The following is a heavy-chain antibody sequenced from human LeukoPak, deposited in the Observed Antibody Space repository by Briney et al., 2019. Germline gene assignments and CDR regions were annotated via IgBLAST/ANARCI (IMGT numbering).Heavy chain of an antibody. CDR1: DGSISSYY. CDR2: IYTSGST. D-gene: IGHD6-6*01. Sequence: PSETLSLTCTVSDGSISSYYWSWIRQPAGKGLEWIGRIYTSGSTNYNPSLKSRVTMSVDTSKNQFSLKLSSVTAADTAVYYCARDITWGVAARPGWLWYFDLWGRGTLVTVSS. J-gene: IGHJ2*01. CDR3: ARDITWGVAARPGWLWYFDL. V-gene: IGHV4-4*07.